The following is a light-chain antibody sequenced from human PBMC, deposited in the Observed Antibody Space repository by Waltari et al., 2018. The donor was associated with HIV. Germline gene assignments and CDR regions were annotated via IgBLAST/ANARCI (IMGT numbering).Light chain of an antibody. CDR2: EDS. CDR3: YSTDSSDWV. J-gene: IGLJ3*02. Sequence: SYELTQPPSVSVSPGQTARITCPGHALPKKYAYWYQQKSGQAPVLVIYEDSKRPSGIPERFSGSSSGTMATLTISGAQVEDEADYYCYSTDSSDWVFGGGTKLTVL. CDR1: ALPKKY. V-gene: IGLV3-10*01.